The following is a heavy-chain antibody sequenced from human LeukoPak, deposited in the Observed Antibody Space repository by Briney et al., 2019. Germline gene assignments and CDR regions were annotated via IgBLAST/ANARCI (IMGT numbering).Heavy chain of an antibody. CDR1: GFTFSSYA. D-gene: IGHD1-26*01. CDR2: VSRSGGST. J-gene: IGHJ4*02. CDR3: ARDGELPADY. Sequence: PGGSLRLSCAASGFTFSSYAMSWVRQAPGKGLEWVSGVSRSGGSTYYADSVKGRFTISRDNSKNTLYLQMNSLRAEDTAVYYCARDGELPADYWGQGTLVTVSS. V-gene: IGHV3-23*01.